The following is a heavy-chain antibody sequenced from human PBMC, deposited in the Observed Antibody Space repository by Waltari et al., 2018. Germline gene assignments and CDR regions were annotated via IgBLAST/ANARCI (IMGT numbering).Heavy chain of an antibody. CDR2: ISSTGNTI. Sequence: ELRLEESGGGLVQPGGSLSLSGAASGLILRYDEMNWVRQAPGKGLEWVSYISSTGNTIYYADSVKGRFTMSRDDARNSVYLLMNSLRAEDSALYYCARDRGIASADADYFDYWGQGTLVTVSS. V-gene: IGHV3-48*03. J-gene: IGHJ4*02. CDR1: GLILRYDE. CDR3: ARDRGIASADADYFDY. D-gene: IGHD6-13*01.